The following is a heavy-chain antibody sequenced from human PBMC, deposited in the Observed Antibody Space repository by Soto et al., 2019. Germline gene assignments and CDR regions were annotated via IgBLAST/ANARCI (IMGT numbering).Heavy chain of an antibody. J-gene: IGHJ4*02. CDR3: VGGQYYFDY. CDR1: GFTFTSYG. Sequence: GGALRLSCAASGFTFTSYGMRCFREGPGKGLEWVAVIAYDGSKTYYADSVKGRFTISRDNSKNTLYLQMNSLRTEDTALYYCVGGQYYFDYRGQGTLVTVSS. D-gene: IGHD3-10*01. V-gene: IGHV3-30*03. CDR2: IAYDGSKT.